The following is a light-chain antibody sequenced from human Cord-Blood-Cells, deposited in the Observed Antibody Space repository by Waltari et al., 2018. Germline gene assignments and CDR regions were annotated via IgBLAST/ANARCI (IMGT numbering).Light chain of an antibody. CDR3: KQYDNLPIT. J-gene: IGKJ5*01. CDR1: QDISNY. V-gene: IGKV1-33*01. CDR2: DAS. Sequence: DIQMTQSPSSLSASVGDRVTITCQASQDISNYLNWYQQKPGKAPKLLIYDASNLETGVPSRFSESGSGTDFTFTISSLQPEDIATYYCKQYDNLPITFGQGTRLEIK.